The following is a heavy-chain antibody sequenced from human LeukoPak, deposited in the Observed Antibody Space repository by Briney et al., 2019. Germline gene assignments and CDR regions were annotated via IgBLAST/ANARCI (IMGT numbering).Heavy chain of an antibody. CDR3: ARDSSYDFWSGLWDY. CDR2: IKQDGSEK. J-gene: IGHJ4*02. V-gene: IGHV3-7*01. CDR1: GYSISSGYY. Sequence: ETLPLTCTVSGYSISSGYYWSWIRQPPGKGLEWVANIKQDGSEKYYVDSVKGRFTISRDNAKNSLYLQMNSLRAEDTAVYYCARDSSYDFWSGLWDYWGQGTLVTVSS. D-gene: IGHD3-3*01.